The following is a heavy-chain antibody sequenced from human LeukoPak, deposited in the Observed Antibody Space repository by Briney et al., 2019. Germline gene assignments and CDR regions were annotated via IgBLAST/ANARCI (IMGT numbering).Heavy chain of an antibody. CDR3: ARSGHYYGSGSYYKGFDY. Sequence: ASVKVSCKASGYTFTGYYMHWVRQAPGQGLEWMGWINPNSGGTNYAQQFQGRVTMTRDTSISTAYMELSRLRSDDPAVYYCARSGHYYGSGSYYKGFDYWGQGTLVTVSS. V-gene: IGHV1-2*02. D-gene: IGHD3-10*01. J-gene: IGHJ4*02. CDR1: GYTFTGYY. CDR2: INPNSGGT.